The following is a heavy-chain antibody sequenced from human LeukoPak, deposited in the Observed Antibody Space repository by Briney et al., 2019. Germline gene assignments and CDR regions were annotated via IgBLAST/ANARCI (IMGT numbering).Heavy chain of an antibody. V-gene: IGHV4-59*01. CDR2: IYYSGST. J-gene: IGHJ5*02. CDR3: AREDFPKVGARLWFDP. D-gene: IGHD1-26*01. Sequence: SETLSLTCTVSGGSISSYYWSWIRQPPGKGLEWIGYIYYSGSTNYNPSLKSRVTISVDTSKNRFSLKLSSVTAADTAVYYCAREDFPKVGARLWFDPWGQGTLVTVSS. CDR1: GGSISSYY.